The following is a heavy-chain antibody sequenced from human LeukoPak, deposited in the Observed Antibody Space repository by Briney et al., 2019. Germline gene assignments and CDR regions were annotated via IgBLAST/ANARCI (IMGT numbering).Heavy chain of an antibody. CDR3: ARAALTGAFDI. J-gene: IGHJ3*02. V-gene: IGHV3-48*03. CDR2: ISSSGSTI. D-gene: IGHD1-14*01. CDR1: GFTFSSYE. Sequence: PGGSLRLSCAASGFTFSSYEMNWVRQAPGKGLEWVSYISSSGSTIYYADSVKGRFTISRDNAKNSLYLQMNSLRAEDTAVYYCARAALTGAFDIWGQGTMVTVSS.